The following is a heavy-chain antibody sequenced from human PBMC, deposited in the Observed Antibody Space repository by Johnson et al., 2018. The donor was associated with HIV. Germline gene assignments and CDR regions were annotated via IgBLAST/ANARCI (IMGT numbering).Heavy chain of an antibody. Sequence: VQLVESGGGVVRPGGSLRISCAASGFTFDNYGMSWVRQAPGKGLEWVSGINLYGGSTGCADSGKGGFPISRDKAKNSLDLQMNSLRVEDTALHYCAREIGYCSGGSCYLAFDFWGQGTMVTVSS. V-gene: IGHV3-20*04. D-gene: IGHD2-15*01. J-gene: IGHJ3*01. CDR3: AREIGYCSGGSCYLAFDF. CDR1: GFTFDNYG. CDR2: INLYGGST.